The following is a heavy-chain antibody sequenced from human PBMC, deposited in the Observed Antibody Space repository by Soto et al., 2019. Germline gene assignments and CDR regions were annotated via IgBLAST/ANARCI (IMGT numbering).Heavy chain of an antibody. J-gene: IGHJ3*02. CDR1: GYTFTSYY. V-gene: IGHV1-46*01. Sequence: QVQLVQSGAEVTTPGASVKVSCKASGYTFTSYYMHWVRQAPGQGLEWMVIINPSGGSTSYAQKFQGRVTMTRDTSTSTDDMELSSLGSEDTAVYYCARDQRVFAGDYGRGESFDIWGQGTMVPVSS. CDR3: ARDQRVFAGDYGRGESFDI. D-gene: IGHD3-16*01. CDR2: INPSGGST.